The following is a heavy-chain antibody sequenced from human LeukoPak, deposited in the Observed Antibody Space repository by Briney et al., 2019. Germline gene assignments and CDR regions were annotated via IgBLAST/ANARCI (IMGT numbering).Heavy chain of an antibody. V-gene: IGHV3-30*04. CDR3: ARDYSVVVVAELDY. CDR2: ISYDGSNK. CDR1: GFTFSSSA. D-gene: IGHD2-15*01. J-gene: IGHJ4*02. Sequence: PGGSLRLSCAASGFTFSSSAMHWVRQAPGKGLEWVAVISYDGSNKYYADSVKGRFTISRDNSKNTLYLQMNSLRAEDTAVYYCARDYSVVVVAELDYWGQGTLVTVSS.